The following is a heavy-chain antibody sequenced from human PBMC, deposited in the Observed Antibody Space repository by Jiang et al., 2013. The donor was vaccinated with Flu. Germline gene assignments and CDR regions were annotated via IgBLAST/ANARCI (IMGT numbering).Heavy chain of an antibody. CDR2: IYTSGST. V-gene: IGHV4-4*07. Sequence: GSGLVKPSETLSLTCTVSGGSISSYYWSWIRQPAGKGLEWIGRIYTSGSTNYNPSLKSRVTMSVDTSKNQFSLKLSSVTAADTAVYYCAREGDDCTNGVCYTVYYYGMDVWGQGTTVTVSS. CDR1: GGSISSYY. J-gene: IGHJ6*02. CDR3: AREGDDCTNGVCYTVYYYGMDV. D-gene: IGHD2-8*01.